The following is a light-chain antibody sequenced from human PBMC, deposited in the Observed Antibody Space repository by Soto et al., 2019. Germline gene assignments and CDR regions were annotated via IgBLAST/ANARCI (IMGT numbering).Light chain of an antibody. Sequence: EIVLTQSPATLSLSPGERATLSCRASQSVSSYLAWYQQKPGQAPRLLLYDASNRATGIPARFSGGGSGTDSTLTSSSLEPEDFAVYYCQQRSNWLLTFGGGTKVEIK. J-gene: IGKJ4*01. CDR2: DAS. CDR1: QSVSSY. CDR3: QQRSNWLLT. V-gene: IGKV3-11*01.